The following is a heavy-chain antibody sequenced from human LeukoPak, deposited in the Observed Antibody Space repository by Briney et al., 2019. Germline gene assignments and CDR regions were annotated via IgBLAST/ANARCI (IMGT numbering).Heavy chain of an antibody. Sequence: GGSLRLSCAASGFTFSSYAMSWVRQAPGKGREWVSAISGSGGSTYYADSVKGRFTISRDNSKNTLYLQMNSLRAEDTAVYYCAKLQNQLLYDGMDVWGKGTTVTVSS. CDR2: ISGSGGST. CDR3: AKLQNQLLYDGMDV. V-gene: IGHV3-23*01. D-gene: IGHD2-2*02. CDR1: GFTFSSYA. J-gene: IGHJ6*04.